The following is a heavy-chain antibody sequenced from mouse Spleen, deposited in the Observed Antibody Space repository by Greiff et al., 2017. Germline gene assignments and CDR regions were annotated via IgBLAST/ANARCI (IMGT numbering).Heavy chain of an antibody. CDR3: APHGDYFDY. Sequence: VQLQQSGAELVKPGASVKLSCKASGYTFTSYWMQWVKQRPGQGLEWIGEIDPSDSYTNYNQKFKGKATLTVDTSSSTAYMQLSSLTSEDSAVYYCAPHGDYFDYWGQGTTLTVSS. CDR2: IDPSDSYT. J-gene: IGHJ2*01. D-gene: IGHD1-1*02. CDR1: GYTFTSYW. V-gene: IGHV1-50*01.